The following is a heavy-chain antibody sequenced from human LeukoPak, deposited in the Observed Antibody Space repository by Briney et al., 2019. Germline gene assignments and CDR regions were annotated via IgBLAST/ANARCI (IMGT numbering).Heavy chain of an antibody. V-gene: IGHV3-53*01. Sequence: QTGGSLRLSCAASGFTVSSNYMSWVRQAPGKGLEWVSVIYSGGNTYYADSVKGRFTVSRDNSKNTLYLQINSLRAEDTAVYYCARAQHGGNSGSNFDYWGQGTLVTVSS. CDR3: ARAQHGGNSGSNFDY. J-gene: IGHJ4*02. CDR2: IYSGGNT. D-gene: IGHD4-23*01. CDR1: GFTVSSNY.